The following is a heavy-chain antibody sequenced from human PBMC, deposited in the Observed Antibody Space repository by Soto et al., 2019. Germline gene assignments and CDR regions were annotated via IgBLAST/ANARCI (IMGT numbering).Heavy chain of an antibody. CDR3: ARGKHSGYGGGPLCY. CDR2: ISAYNGNT. CDR1: GYTFTSYG. V-gene: IGHV1-18*04. J-gene: IGHJ4*02. Sequence: ASVKVSCKASGYTFTSYGISWVRQAPGQGLEWMGWISAYNGNTNYAHKLQGRVTMTTDTSTSTAYMELRSLRSDDTAVYYCARGKHSGYGGGPLCYWGQGTLVTVSS. D-gene: IGHD5-12*01.